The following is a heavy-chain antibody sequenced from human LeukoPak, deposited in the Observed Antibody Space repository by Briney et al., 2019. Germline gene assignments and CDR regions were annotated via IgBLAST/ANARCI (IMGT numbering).Heavy chain of an antibody. V-gene: IGHV3-49*03. Sequence: PGGSLRLSCTASGFTFGDYAMSWFRQAPGKGLEWVGFIRSKAYGGTTGYAASVKGRFTISRDDSKSIAYLQMNSLKTEDTAVYYCTRGRYDILTGYYNVFPTPTPYYFDYWGQGTLVTVSS. CDR1: GFTFGDYA. D-gene: IGHD3-9*01. CDR3: TRGRYDILTGYYNVFPTPTPYYFDY. J-gene: IGHJ4*02. CDR2: IRSKAYGGTT.